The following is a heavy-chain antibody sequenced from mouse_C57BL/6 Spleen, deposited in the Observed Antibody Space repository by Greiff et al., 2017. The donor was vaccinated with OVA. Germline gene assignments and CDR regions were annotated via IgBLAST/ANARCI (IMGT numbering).Heavy chain of an antibody. Sequence: VQLQQPGAELVMPGASVKLSCKASGYTFTSYWMHWVKQRPGQGLEWIGEIDPSDSYTNYNQKFKGKSTLTVANSSSTAYMQLSSLTSEDSDVYYGERVDYDGAWFAYWGQGTLVTVSA. D-gene: IGHD2-4*01. CDR1: GYTFTSYW. J-gene: IGHJ3*01. V-gene: IGHV1-69*01. CDR3: ERVDYDGAWFAY. CDR2: IDPSDSYT.